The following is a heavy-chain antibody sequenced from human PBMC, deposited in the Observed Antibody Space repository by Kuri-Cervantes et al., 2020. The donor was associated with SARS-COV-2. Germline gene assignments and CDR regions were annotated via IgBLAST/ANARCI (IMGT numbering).Heavy chain of an antibody. J-gene: IGHJ4*02. CDR1: GGSISSYY. V-gene: IGHV3-11*05. D-gene: IGHD6-13*01. Sequence: LSLTCTVSGGSISSYYWSWIRRPPGKGLEWVSYISSSSSYTNYADSVKGRFTISRDNAKNSLYLQMNSLRAEDTALYYCAKDTSPHRIAAAGKFDYWGQGTPVTVSS. CDR3: AKDTSPHRIAAAGKFDY. CDR2: ISSSSSYT.